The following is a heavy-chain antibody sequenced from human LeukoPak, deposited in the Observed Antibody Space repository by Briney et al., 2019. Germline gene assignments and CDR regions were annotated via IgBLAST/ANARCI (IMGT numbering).Heavy chain of an antibody. Sequence: SVKVSCKASGGTFSSYAISWVRQAPGQGLEWMGGIIPIFGTVNYAQKFQGRVTITADESTSTAYMELSSLRSEDTAVYYCARAPMVRGVIRYWFDPWGQGTLVTVSS. V-gene: IGHV1-69*13. CDR1: GGTFSSYA. CDR3: ARAPMVRGVIRYWFDP. J-gene: IGHJ5*02. D-gene: IGHD3-10*01. CDR2: IIPIFGTV.